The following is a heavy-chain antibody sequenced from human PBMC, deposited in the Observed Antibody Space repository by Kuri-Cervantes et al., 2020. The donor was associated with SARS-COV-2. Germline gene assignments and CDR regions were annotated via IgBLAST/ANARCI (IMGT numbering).Heavy chain of an antibody. CDR1: GYTFTSYA. V-gene: IGHV1-3*02. J-gene: IGHJ1*01. D-gene: IGHD3-3*01. CDR2: SNAGNGNT. CDR3: ARDRRLLQWLVHAEDFQD. Sequence: ASVKVSCKASGYTFTSYAMHWVRQAPGQRLEWMGWSNAGNGNTKYSQEFQGRVTITRDTSASTAYMELSRLRPEDTAMYYCARDRRLLQWLVHAEDFQDWGQGTLVTVSS.